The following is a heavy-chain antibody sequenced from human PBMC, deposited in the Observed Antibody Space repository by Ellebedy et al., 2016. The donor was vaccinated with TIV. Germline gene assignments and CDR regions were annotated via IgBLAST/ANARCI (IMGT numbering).Heavy chain of an antibody. CDR1: GYTFTGYY. Sequence: AASVKVSCKASGYTFTGYYMHWVRQAPGQGLEWMGWINPNSGGTNYAQKFQGRVTMTRDTSISTAYMELSRLRSDDTAVYYCASDSSGWGGNYFDYWGQGTLVTVSS. J-gene: IGHJ4*02. V-gene: IGHV1-2*02. CDR3: ASDSSGWGGNYFDY. D-gene: IGHD6-19*01. CDR2: INPNSGGT.